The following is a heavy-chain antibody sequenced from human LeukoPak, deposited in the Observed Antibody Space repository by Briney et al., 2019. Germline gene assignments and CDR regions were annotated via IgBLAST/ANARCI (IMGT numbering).Heavy chain of an antibody. J-gene: IGHJ5*02. CDR1: GGSISGGSYY. V-gene: IGHV4-39*02. CDR3: ARDYIKTRWFDP. CDR2: MYYSGRT. D-gene: IGHD4-11*01. Sequence: SETLSLTCTVSGGSISGGSYYWGWSRQPPGKGLEWIGNMYYSGRTYYNPSLKSRVTISVDTSKNQFSLKLSSVTAADTAVYYCARDYIKTRWFDPWGQGTLVTVSS.